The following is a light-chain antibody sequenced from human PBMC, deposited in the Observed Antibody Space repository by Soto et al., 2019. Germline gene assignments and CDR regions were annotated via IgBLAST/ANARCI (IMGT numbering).Light chain of an antibody. CDR1: AGSVSTSYY. V-gene: IGLV8-61*01. CDR3: LLYMGSGIVL. CDR2: NTN. Sequence: QTVVTQEPLFSVSPGGTVTLTCGFSAGSVSTSYYPSWYQQTLGHAPRTLNYNTNTRSSGVPDRCSGSILRNKAAITITGAQGDDESDYYCLLYMGSGIVLFCGVTKLSVL. J-gene: IGLJ2*01.